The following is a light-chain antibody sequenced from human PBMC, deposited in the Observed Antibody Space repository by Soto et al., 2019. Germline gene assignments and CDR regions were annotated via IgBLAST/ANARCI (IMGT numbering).Light chain of an antibody. CDR1: QSISSNY. J-gene: IGKJ3*01. CDR3: QQYDSSRGST. V-gene: IGKV3-20*01. CDR2: GTS. Sequence: EIVLTQSPGTLSLSPGERGTLSCRASQSISSNYLAWYQQKPGQAPRLLIYGTSSRATGIPDRFSGSGSGTDFTLTISRLEPEDFAVYYCQQYDSSRGSTFGPGTKVDIK.